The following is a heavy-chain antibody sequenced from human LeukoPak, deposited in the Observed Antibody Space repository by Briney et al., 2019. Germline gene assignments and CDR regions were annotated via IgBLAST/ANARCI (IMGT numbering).Heavy chain of an antibody. CDR2: ISGSGGTT. D-gene: IGHD6-13*01. CDR3: AKPREYSSTWFGVDH. CDR1: GFTFSSYA. Sequence: GGSLRLSCAASGFTFSSYAMSGVRQAPGKGLEWVSLISGSGGTTYYADSVKGRFTISRDNSKNTLFLQMYSLRAEDTAAYYCAKPREYSSTWFGVDHWGQGSLVTVSS. V-gene: IGHV3-23*01. J-gene: IGHJ4*02.